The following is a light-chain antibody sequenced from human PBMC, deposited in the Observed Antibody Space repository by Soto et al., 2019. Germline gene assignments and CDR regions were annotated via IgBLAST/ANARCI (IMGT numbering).Light chain of an antibody. CDR1: QTVSSSY. J-gene: IGKJ5*01. CDR3: QQYGTSPRVT. Sequence: EIVLTQSPGTLSLSPGKRATFSCRASQTVSSSYLAWYHQKPGQAPRLLIYGASNRATGIPDRFSGSGSGTDFTLTISRLEPEDFAVYYCQQYGTSPRVTFGQGTRLEIK. CDR2: GAS. V-gene: IGKV3-20*01.